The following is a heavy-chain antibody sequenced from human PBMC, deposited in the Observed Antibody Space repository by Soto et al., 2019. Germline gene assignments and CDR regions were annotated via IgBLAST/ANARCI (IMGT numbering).Heavy chain of an antibody. J-gene: IGHJ4*02. D-gene: IGHD6-19*01. Sequence: QVQLQESGPGLVKPSQTLSLTCTVSGRSISSGGYYWSWIRQHPGKGLEWIGYIYDNDSTYYNPSLKSRVTMSVDMSRNQFSLKLSSVTAADTAVYYCARHHMAATDMYFDYWGQGTLVTVSS. CDR1: GRSISSGGYY. V-gene: IGHV4-31*03. CDR3: ARHHMAATDMYFDY. CDR2: IYDNDST.